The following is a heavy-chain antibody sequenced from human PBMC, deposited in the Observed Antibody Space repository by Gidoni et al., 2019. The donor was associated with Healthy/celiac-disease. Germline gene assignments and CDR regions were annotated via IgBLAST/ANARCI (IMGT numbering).Heavy chain of an antibody. CDR2: IYYSGST. D-gene: IGHD3-3*01. J-gene: IGHJ5*02. CDR1: GCSIIRGDYS. V-gene: IGHV4-30-4*01. CDR3: ARAGDYDVWSGYYTGPNWFDP. Sequence: QVQLQASGPGLVKHSQTLSLPFTVPGCSIIRGDYSCCWIRQPPGKALEWIGYIYYSGSTYYNPSLKSRVTIAVDTSKNQFSLKLSSVTAADTDVYYCARAGDYDVWSGYYTGPNWFDPWGQGTLVTVSS.